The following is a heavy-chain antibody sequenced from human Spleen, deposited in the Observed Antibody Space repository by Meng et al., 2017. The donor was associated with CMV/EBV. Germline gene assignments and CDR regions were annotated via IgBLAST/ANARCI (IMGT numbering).Heavy chain of an antibody. CDR2: IKPDGSEK. CDR1: GFSFRTYW. J-gene: IGHJ4*02. D-gene: IGHD3-3*01. V-gene: IGHV3-7*01. Sequence: GGSLRLSCAASGFSFRTYWMTWVRQAPGKGLEWVASIKPDGSEKYYVESLKGRFTISRDNAKNSLFLQMNSLRAEDTAVYYCVKWYYDYWGFDYWGQGTLVTVSS. CDR3: VKWYYDYWGFDY.